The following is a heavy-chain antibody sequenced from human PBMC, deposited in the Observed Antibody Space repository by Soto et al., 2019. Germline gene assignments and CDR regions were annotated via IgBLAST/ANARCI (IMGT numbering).Heavy chain of an antibody. CDR1: GGSFSGYY. CDR2: INHSGST. V-gene: IGHV4-34*01. J-gene: IGHJ5*02. CDR3: ARGRGLGLYSSSWYWFDP. D-gene: IGHD6-13*01. Sequence: SETLSLTCAVYGGSFSGYYWSWIRQPPGKGLEWIGEINHSGSTNYNPSLKSRVTISVDTSKNQFSLKLSSVTAADTAVYYCARGRGLGLYSSSWYWFDPWGQGTLVTVSS.